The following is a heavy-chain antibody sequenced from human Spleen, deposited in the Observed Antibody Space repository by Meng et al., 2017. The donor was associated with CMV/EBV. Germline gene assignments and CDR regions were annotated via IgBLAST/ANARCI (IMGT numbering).Heavy chain of an antibody. CDR1: YTFTSYH. V-gene: IGHV1-2*02. CDR2: INVNGGGT. CDR3: VREGIFGVITRGWFDS. J-gene: IGHJ5*01. D-gene: IGHD3-3*01. Sequence: YTFTSYHFHWVRQAPGQGLEWMGWINVNGGGTDYAEKFQGRVTMTSDSSINTAYMELRSLTSDDTAVYYCVREGIFGVITRGWFDSWGQGTLVTVSS.